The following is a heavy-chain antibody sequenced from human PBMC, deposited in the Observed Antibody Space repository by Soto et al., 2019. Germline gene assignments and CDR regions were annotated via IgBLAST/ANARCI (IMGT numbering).Heavy chain of an antibody. CDR2: IYYNGST. D-gene: IGHD6-13*01. V-gene: IGHV4-31*03. CDR1: GLTISRASYY. J-gene: IGHJ4*02. CDR3: ARYRISGSWSKFDY. Sequence: SETLSLTCSVSGLTISRASYYWSWIRQHPGKGLEWVGNIYYNGSTYYSPSLKSRVTVWFDTSKNQFSLRLTSVTAADTAVYYCARYRISGSWSKFDYWGQGTRVTVSS.